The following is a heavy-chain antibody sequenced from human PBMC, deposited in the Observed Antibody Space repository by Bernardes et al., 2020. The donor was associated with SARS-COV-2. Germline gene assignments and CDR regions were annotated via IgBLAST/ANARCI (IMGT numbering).Heavy chain of an antibody. Sequence: ASVKVSCKASGYTFTGYYMHWVRQAPRQGLEWMGWINPNSGGTYYAQKFQGRVTMTRDTSISTAYMELSRLRSDDTAVYYCSRVDYGGNSPSFDYGGQGTLVTSSS. CDR1: GYTFTGYY. CDR2: INPNSGGT. D-gene: IGHD4-17*01. V-gene: IGHV1-2*02. CDR3: SRVDYGGNSPSFDY. J-gene: IGHJ4*02.